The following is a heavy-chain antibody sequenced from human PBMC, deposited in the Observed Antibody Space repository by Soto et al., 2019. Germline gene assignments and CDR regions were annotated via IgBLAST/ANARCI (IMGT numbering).Heavy chain of an antibody. J-gene: IGHJ4*02. CDR3: ARDLGSGYDPGDY. Sequence: QVQLVQSGAEVKKPGSSVKVSCKASGGTFGSYVFNWVRQAPGQGLEWMGGIIPLFGRPNYAQKFQGRVTITADGTTSTAYMEASSLGSDATAVFYCARDLGSGYDPGDYWGQGTLVTVSS. CDR2: IIPLFGRP. CDR1: GGTFGSYV. D-gene: IGHD5-12*01. V-gene: IGHV1-69*12.